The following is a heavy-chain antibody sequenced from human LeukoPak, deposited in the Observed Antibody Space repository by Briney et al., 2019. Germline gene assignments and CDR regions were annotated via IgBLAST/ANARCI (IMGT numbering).Heavy chain of an antibody. Sequence: PSETLSLICTVSGGSISSHYWSWLRQPPGKGLEWIGRIYTSGSTNYNPSLKSRVTMSVDTSKNQFSLKLSSVTAADTAVYYCAREAVAEYFDYWGQGTLVTVSS. CDR2: IYTSGST. CDR1: GGSISSHY. J-gene: IGHJ4*02. CDR3: AREAVAEYFDY. V-gene: IGHV4-4*07. D-gene: IGHD6-19*01.